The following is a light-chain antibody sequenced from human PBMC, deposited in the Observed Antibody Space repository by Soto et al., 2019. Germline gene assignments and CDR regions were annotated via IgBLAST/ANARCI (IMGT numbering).Light chain of an antibody. V-gene: IGKV3-15*01. CDR3: QQYEDWPPRLS. CDR1: QRVKTN. J-gene: IGKJ4*01. CDR2: ESS. Sequence: EIVLTQSPATLSAAPGERATLSCRASQRVKTNLAWYQQKPGQAPRLLMYESSTRATGIPARFSGSGSGTEFTLTISSLQSEDSAIYFCQQYEDWPPRLSFGGGTKADIK.